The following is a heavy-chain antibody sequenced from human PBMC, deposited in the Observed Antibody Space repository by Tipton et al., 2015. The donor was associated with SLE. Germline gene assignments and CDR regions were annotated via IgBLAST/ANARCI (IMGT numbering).Heavy chain of an antibody. J-gene: IGHJ3*02. CDR1: DGSIRDYY. V-gene: IGHV4-4*07. CDR3: ARELGGDAFDI. CDR2: IYASGST. Sequence: TLSLTCTVSDGSIRDYYWTWIRQPAGEGLEWIGRIYASGSTNYNPSLRSRAAMSVDTSKSQFSLKLTSVTAADTAVYYCARELGGDAFDIWGQGTMVTVSS.